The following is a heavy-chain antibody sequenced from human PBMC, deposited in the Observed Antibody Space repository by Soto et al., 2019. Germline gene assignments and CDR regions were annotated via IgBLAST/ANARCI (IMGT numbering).Heavy chain of an antibody. J-gene: IGHJ6*02. CDR2: INPSGGST. Sequence: GASVKVSCTASGYTFTSYYMHWVRQAPGQGLEWMGIINPSGGSTSYAQKFQGRVTMTRDTSTSTVYMELSSLRSEDTAVYYCARDLFYVVPAANYYYYGMDVWGQGTTVTVSS. CDR1: GYTFTSYY. CDR3: ARDLFYVVPAANYYYYGMDV. V-gene: IGHV1-46*01. D-gene: IGHD2-2*01.